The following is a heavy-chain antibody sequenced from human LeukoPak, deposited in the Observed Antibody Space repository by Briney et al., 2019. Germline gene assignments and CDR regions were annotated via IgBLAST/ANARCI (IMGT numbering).Heavy chain of an antibody. CDR3: ARDMTHYDFWSGYRYYFDY. J-gene: IGHJ4*02. CDR2: IRYDGSNK. V-gene: IGHV3-30*02. D-gene: IGHD3-3*01. Sequence: PGGSLRLSCAASGFTFSSYGMHWVRQAPGKGLEWVAFIRYDGSNKYYADSVKGRFTISRDNAKNSLYLQMNSLRAEDTAVYYCARDMTHYDFWSGYRYYFDYWGQGTLVTVSS. CDR1: GFTFSSYG.